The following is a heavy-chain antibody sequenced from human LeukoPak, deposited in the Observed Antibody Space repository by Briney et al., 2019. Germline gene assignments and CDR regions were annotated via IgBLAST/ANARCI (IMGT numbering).Heavy chain of an antibody. D-gene: IGHD6-13*01. V-gene: IGHV3-21*01. CDR3: ARGKVAAAGKKYYFDY. Sequence: GGSLRLSCAASGFTFSSYSMQGARHAREEGGEWVSYIISRRNYIHYADSEKGLFTISRDNAKNSQYLQMKSLRAEDMGVYYCARGKVAAAGKKYYFDYWGQGTLVTVSS. CDR2: IISRRNYI. CDR1: GFTFSSYS. J-gene: IGHJ4*02.